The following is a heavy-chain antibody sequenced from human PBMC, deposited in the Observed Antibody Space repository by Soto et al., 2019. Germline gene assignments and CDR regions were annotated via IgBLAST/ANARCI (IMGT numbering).Heavy chain of an antibody. CDR1: GGTFSSYA. CDR2: INPIFGTA. CDR3: AGRLAVAGMGWWFDP. J-gene: IGHJ5*02. Sequence: ASVKVSCKASGGTFSSYAISWVRQAPGQGLEWMGGINPIFGTANYAQKFQGRVTITADESTSTAYMELSSLRSEDTAVYYCAGRLAVAGMGWWFDPWGQGTLVTVSS. D-gene: IGHD6-19*01. V-gene: IGHV1-69*13.